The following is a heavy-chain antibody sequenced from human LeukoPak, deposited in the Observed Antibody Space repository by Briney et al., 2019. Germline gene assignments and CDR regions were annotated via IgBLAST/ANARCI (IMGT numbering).Heavy chain of an antibody. J-gene: IGHJ3*02. CDR2: INHSGST. CDR3: ARAIWVSGSWYGDAFDI. V-gene: IGHV4-34*01. Sequence: SETLSLTCAVYGGSFSGYYWSWIRQPPGKGLEWIGEINHSGSTNYNPSPKSRVTISVDTSKNQFSLKLSSVTAADTAVYYCARAIWVSGSWYGDAFDIWGQGTMVTVSS. D-gene: IGHD6-13*01. CDR1: GGSFSGYY.